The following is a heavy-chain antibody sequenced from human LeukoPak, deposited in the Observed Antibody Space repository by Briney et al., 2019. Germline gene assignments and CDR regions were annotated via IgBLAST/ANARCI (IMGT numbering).Heavy chain of an antibody. CDR1: GYSFTSYW. Sequence: GDSLKISCKGSGYSFTSYWIGWVRQMPGKGLEWMGIIYPGDSDTRYSPSFQGQVTISADKSISTAYLQWSSLKASDTAMYYCARQRKYYDSSGYSTWYFDYWGQGTLVTVSS. V-gene: IGHV5-51*01. CDR3: ARQRKYYDSSGYSTWYFDY. D-gene: IGHD3-22*01. J-gene: IGHJ4*02. CDR2: IYPGDSDT.